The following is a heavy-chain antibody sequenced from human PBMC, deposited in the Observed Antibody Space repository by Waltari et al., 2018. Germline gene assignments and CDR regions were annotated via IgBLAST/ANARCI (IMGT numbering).Heavy chain of an antibody. D-gene: IGHD2-21*02. Sequence: QVQLVESGGGVVQPGRSLRLSCAASGFTFNSYGMHWIRQAPGKGLEGVAVTSNDGTNKHYADSVRGRFTISRDNSKNTVYLQMNSLRTEDTAVYYCANGLCGSDCYLLFHWGQGTLVTVSS. J-gene: IGHJ4*02. CDR3: ANGLCGSDCYLLFH. CDR2: TSNDGTNK. V-gene: IGHV3-30*18. CDR1: GFTFNSYG.